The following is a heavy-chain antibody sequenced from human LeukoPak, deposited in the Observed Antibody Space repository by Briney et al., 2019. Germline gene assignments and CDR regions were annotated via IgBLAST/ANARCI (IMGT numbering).Heavy chain of an antibody. CDR2: ISGSGGST. CDR1: GFTFSSYA. Sequence: HTGGSLRLSCAASGFTFSSYAMSWVRQAPGKGLDWVSAISGSGGSTSYADSVKARFTISRDNSKNTLYVQMNSLRAEDTAVYYCAKAQIAISWFDPWGQGTLVTVSS. D-gene: IGHD2-21*01. V-gene: IGHV3-23*01. J-gene: IGHJ5*02. CDR3: AKAQIAISWFDP.